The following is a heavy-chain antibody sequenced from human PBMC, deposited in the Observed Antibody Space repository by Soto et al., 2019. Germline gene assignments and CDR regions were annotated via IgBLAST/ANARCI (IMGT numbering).Heavy chain of an antibody. CDR2: MFPGGTT. CDR1: GDPITSYF. V-gene: IGHV4-4*07. Sequence: GTLSLTCTVSGDPITSYFWSWIRQPAGKGLEWIGHMFPGGTTSHNTSLKSRVSMSIDTSKNQFSLTLTSVTAADTAVYYCARTLSGFTYGSRQFYFDYWGQGTLVTVSS. J-gene: IGHJ4*02. D-gene: IGHD3-10*01. CDR3: ARTLSGFTYGSRQFYFDY.